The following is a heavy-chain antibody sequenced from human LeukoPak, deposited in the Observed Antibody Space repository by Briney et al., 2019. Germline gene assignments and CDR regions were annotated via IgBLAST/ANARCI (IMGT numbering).Heavy chain of an antibody. CDR3: ARGRFGDLDY. CDR2: IQQGGSQK. CDR1: GFTFSNYW. D-gene: IGHD3-10*01. V-gene: IGHV3-7*01. J-gene: IGHJ4*02. Sequence: PGGSLRLSCAASGFTFSNYWMNWVRQAPGKGLEWVANIQQGGSQKYCVDSVKGRFTISRDNAKNSLYLQMNSLRAEDTAVYYCARGRFGDLDYWGQGTLVTVSS.